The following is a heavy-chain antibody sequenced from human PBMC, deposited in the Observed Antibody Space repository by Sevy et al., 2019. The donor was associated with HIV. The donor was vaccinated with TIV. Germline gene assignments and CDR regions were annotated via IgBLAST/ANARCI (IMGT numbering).Heavy chain of an antibody. V-gene: IGHV1-2*06. J-gene: IGHJ4*02. CDR3: ARGGGYSSGWWTFDY. D-gene: IGHD6-19*01. Sequence: GSVKVSCKASGYFFTGYYLHWVRQTPGQGPEWMGRINPNSGGTNYAQNFQGRVTMNSDTSISTAYMELSRLRSDDTAVYYCARGGGYSSGWWTFDYWGQGTLVTVSS. CDR1: GYFFTGYY. CDR2: INPNSGGT.